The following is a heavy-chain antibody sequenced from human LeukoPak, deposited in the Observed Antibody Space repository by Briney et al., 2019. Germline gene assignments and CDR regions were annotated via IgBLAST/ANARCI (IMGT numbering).Heavy chain of an antibody. V-gene: IGHV1-18*01. Sequence: ASVKVSCKASGYTFSSYGINWVRQAPGQGLEWMGWISVFKNANTRYAQNFQGRVTLTTDTSTTTAYMELRSLRSDDTAVYYCSREFPFCGADCFSGVFDIWGQGTVVTVS. CDR3: SREFPFCGADCFSGVFDI. D-gene: IGHD2-21*02. CDR1: GYTFSSYG. J-gene: IGHJ3*02. CDR2: ISVFKNANT.